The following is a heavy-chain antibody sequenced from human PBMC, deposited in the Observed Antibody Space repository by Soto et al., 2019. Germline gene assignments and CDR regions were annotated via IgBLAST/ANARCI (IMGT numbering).Heavy chain of an antibody. Sequence: GGSLRLSCAASGFTFSNYAMGWVRQAPGKGLEWVSVISGGADDTHYADSVKGRFTISRDNSKNTLYVQMDSLRAEDTAVYYCAKAINDYYAPLDYWGQGMRVTVSS. CDR3: AKAINDYYAPLDY. J-gene: IGHJ4*02. D-gene: IGHD3-3*01. CDR1: GFTFSNYA. CDR2: ISGGADDT. V-gene: IGHV3-23*01.